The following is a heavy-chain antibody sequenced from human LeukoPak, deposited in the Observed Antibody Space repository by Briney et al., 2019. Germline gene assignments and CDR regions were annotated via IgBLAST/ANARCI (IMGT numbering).Heavy chain of an antibody. CDR2: INPSGGST. D-gene: IGHD3-22*01. J-gene: IGHJ3*02. CDR3: ARGAKGQVVITEPNAFDI. Sequence: GASVKVSCKASGYTFTSYYMHWVRQAPGQGLEWMGIINPSGGSTSYAQKFQGRVTMTRDTSTSTVYMELSSLRSEDTAVYYCARGAKGQVVITEPNAFDIWGQGTMVTVSS. V-gene: IGHV1-46*01. CDR1: GYTFTSYY.